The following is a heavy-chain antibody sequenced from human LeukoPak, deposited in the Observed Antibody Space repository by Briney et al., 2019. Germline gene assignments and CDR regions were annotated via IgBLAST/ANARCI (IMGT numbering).Heavy chain of an antibody. CDR1: GGSISSSSYY. Sequence: RSSETLSLTCTVSGGSISSSSYYWGWIRQPPGKGLEWIGSIYYSGSTYYNPSPKRPFTISVDTSKNQFSLKLSPVTAADTAVYYCARTQWLAQFDCWGQGTLVTVSS. V-gene: IGHV4-39*01. J-gene: IGHJ4*02. D-gene: IGHD6-19*01. CDR2: IYYSGST. CDR3: ARTQWLAQFDC.